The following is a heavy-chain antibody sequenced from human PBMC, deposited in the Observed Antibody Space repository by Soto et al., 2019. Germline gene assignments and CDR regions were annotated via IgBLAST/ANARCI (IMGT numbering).Heavy chain of an antibody. CDR1: GGSMSGYY. CDR2: VHDSWGA. Sequence: AETLSLTCTVSGGSMSGYYWSWIRLPPGKPMEWIGYVHDSWGAAYNPSLRSRVAISLDTSKSQFSLSLTSVSATDTAMYYCVRQGYGPLHGLVDVWGQGTTVTVSS. D-gene: IGHD5-18*01. J-gene: IGHJ6*02. V-gene: IGHV4-59*08. CDR3: VRQGYGPLHGLVDV.